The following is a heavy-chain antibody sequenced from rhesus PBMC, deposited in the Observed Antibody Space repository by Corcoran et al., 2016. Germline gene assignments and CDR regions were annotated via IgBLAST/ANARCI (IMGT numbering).Heavy chain of an antibody. CDR1: GGSISGYYY. CDR3: ARDQGYYDSGYYFGS. D-gene: IGHD3-28*01. J-gene: IGHJ4*01. CDR2: IYGNRAST. Sequence: QVKLQQWGEGLVKPSETLSLTCAVYGGSISGYYYWSWIRQPPGKGLEWIGCIYGNRASTTYNPSLKNRITISNETAKNQFSLMLRSVTAADTAVYYCARDQGYYDSGYYFGSWGQGVLVTVSS. V-gene: IGHV4-73*01.